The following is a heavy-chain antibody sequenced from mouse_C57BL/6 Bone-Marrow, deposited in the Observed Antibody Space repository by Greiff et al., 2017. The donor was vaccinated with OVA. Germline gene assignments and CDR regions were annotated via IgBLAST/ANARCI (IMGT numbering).Heavy chain of an antibody. CDR3: ARVLYDGYYVWVAY. CDR1: GYTFTGYW. J-gene: IGHJ3*01. CDR2: IAPSASCT. V-gene: IGHV1-69*01. D-gene: IGHD2-3*01. Sequence: VQLQQPGAELVMPGASVTLSCKASGYTFTGYWMPWVKQRPGHGLEWIGEIAPSASCTTSNQTLQGKSTLTIDNSYSTAYTQLCSLTSEDSAVYYCARVLYDGYYVWVAYWGQGTLVTVSA.